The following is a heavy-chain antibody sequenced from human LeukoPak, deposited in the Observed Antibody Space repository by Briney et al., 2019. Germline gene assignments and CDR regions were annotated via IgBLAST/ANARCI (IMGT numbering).Heavy chain of an antibody. CDR1: GFTFSSYA. Sequence: PGGSPRLSCAASGFTFSSYAMSWVRQAPGKGLEWVSAISGSGGSTYYADSVKGRFTISRDNSKNTLYLQMNSLRAEDTAVYYCAKDRKTCSSTSCYTFPGCWFDPWGQGTLATVSS. J-gene: IGHJ5*02. CDR2: ISGSGGST. V-gene: IGHV3-23*01. CDR3: AKDRKTCSSTSCYTFPGCWFDP. D-gene: IGHD2-2*02.